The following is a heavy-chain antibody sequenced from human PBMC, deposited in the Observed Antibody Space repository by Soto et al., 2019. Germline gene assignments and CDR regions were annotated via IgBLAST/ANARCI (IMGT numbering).Heavy chain of an antibody. Sequence: GGSLRLSCAASGFTFSSYGMLWVRQAPGKGLEWVAVISYDGSNKYYADSVKGRFTISRDNSKNTLYLQMNSLRAEDTAVYYCAKGRHFGFDIAAAVDYWGQGTLVTVSS. D-gene: IGHD6-13*01. CDR2: ISYDGSNK. CDR3: AKGRHFGFDIAAAVDY. J-gene: IGHJ4*02. CDR1: GFTFSSYG. V-gene: IGHV3-30*18.